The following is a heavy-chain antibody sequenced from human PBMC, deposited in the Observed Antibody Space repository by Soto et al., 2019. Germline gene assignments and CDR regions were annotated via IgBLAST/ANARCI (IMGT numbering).Heavy chain of an antibody. Sequence: GASVKVSCKASGYTFTSYAMHWVRQAPGQRLEWMGWIDAGNGNTKYSQKFQGRVTITRDTSASTAYMELNSLRVEDTAMYYCARSFRNTYGYQESWGQGTLVTVSS. CDR2: IDAGNGNT. CDR1: GYTFTSYA. J-gene: IGHJ5*02. V-gene: IGHV1-3*01. D-gene: IGHD5-12*01. CDR3: ARSFRNTYGYQES.